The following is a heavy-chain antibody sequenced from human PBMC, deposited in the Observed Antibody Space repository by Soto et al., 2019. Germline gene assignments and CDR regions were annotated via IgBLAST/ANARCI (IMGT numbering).Heavy chain of an antibody. CDR2: IYYSGST. J-gene: IGHJ5*02. V-gene: IGHV4-30-4*02. CDR3: ARVKRSTSRLDP. D-gene: IGHD1-26*01. CDR1: GGSISSGDYY. Sequence: PSETLSLTCTVSGGSISSGDYYWSWIRQPPGKGLEWIGNIYYSGSTYYNPSLETGVTISVDTSKNQFSLKLTSVTPADTAIYYCARVKRSTSRLDPWGQGTLVTVSS.